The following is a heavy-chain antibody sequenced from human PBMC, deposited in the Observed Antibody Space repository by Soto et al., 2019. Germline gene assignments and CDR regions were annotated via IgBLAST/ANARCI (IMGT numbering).Heavy chain of an antibody. CDR2: VWYDGSNK. CDR1: GFTFSSYG. V-gene: IGHV3-33*01. J-gene: IGHJ1*01. Sequence: QVQLVESGGGVVQPGRSLRLSCAASGFTFSSYGMHWVRQAPGKGLEWVAVVWYDGSNKDYADSVKGRFTISRDNSKNTLYLQMNSLRAADTAVSYCARGGVVDTITAEYFQHWGQGTMVTVSS. CDR3: ARGGVVDTITAEYFQH. D-gene: IGHD5-12*01.